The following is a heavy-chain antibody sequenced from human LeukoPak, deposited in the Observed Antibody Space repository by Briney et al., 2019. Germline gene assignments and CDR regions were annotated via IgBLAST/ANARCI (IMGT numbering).Heavy chain of an antibody. D-gene: IGHD1-26*01. CDR1: GFTFSDYY. CDR3: ARDRSGSPDY. V-gene: IGHV3-11*05. J-gene: IGHJ4*02. Sequence: GGSLRLSCAASGFTFSDYYMSWIRQAPGKGLEGVSYISSSSSYTNYADSVKGRFTISRDNAKNSLYLQMNSLRAEDTAVYYCARDRSGSPDYWGQGTLVTVSS. CDR2: ISSSSSYT.